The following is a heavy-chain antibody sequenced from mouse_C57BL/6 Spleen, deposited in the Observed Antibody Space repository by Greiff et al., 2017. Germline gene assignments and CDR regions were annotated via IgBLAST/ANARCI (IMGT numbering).Heavy chain of an antibody. CDR1: GYSFTDYN. D-gene: IGHD2-4*01. CDR3: ARYDDYERGGFAY. V-gene: IGHV1-39*01. Sequence: VHVKQSGPELVKPGASVKISCKASGYSFTDYNMNWVKQSNGKSLEWIGVINPNYGTTSYNQKFKGKATLTVDQSSSTAYMQLNSLTSEDSAVYYCARYDDYERGGFAYWGQGTLVTVSA. CDR2: INPNYGTT. J-gene: IGHJ3*01.